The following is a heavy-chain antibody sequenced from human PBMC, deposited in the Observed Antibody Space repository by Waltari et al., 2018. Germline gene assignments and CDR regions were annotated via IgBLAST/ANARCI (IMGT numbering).Heavy chain of an antibody. CDR1: GFTLSSSY. V-gene: IGHV3-74*01. J-gene: IGHJ4*02. CDR2: IKNDGRRE. D-gene: IGHD3-16*01. Sequence: EVQLVESGGGLVQPGGSLRLSCEASGFTLSSSYMHWVRQVPGKGLVWVLRIKNDGRRENYADSVKGRFTIARDNGKNTLYLQMNSLRAEDTAVYYGARDGGGNGYIHYWGQGTLVTVSS. CDR3: ARDGGGNGYIHY.